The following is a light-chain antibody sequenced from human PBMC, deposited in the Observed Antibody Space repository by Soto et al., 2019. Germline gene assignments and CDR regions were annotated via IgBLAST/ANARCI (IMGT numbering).Light chain of an antibody. J-gene: IGLJ1*01. CDR2: EVS. Sequence: QSVLTKPASVSGSPGQSITISCTGTSSDVGGYNYVSWYQQHPGKAPKLMIYEVSNRPSGVSNRFSGSKSGNTASLTISGLQAEDEADYYRSSYTSTITLEVFVRGTKATV. V-gene: IGLV2-14*01. CDR1: SSDVGGYNY. CDR3: SSYTSTITLEV.